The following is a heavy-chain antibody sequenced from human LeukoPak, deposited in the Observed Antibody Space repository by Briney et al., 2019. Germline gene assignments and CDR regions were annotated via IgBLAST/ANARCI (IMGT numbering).Heavy chain of an antibody. J-gene: IGHJ4*02. D-gene: IGHD3-22*01. V-gene: IGHV3-21*01. Sequence: GGSLRLSCAASGFTFSSYSMNWVRQAPGKGLEWVSSISSSSSYIYYADSVKGRFTISRDNAKNSLYLQMNSLRAEDTAVYYCARDVAHLSSYYYDSSGPDYWGQGTLVTVSS. CDR1: GFTFSSYS. CDR3: ARDVAHLSSYYYDSSGPDY. CDR2: ISSSSSYI.